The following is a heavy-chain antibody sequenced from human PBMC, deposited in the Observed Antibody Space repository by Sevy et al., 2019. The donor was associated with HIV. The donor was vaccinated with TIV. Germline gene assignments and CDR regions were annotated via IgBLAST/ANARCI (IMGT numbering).Heavy chain of an antibody. CDR3: AKDTSDYGDYGGTYYFGMDV. V-gene: IGHV3-30*18. CDR2: ISYDGSNK. Sequence: GGSLRLSCAASGFTFSSYGMHWVRQAPGKGLEWVAVISYDGSNKYYADSVKGRFTISRDNSKNTLYLQMNSRRAEDTAVYYCAKDTSDYGDYGGTYYFGMDVWGQGTTVTVSS. J-gene: IGHJ6*02. CDR1: GFTFSSYG. D-gene: IGHD4-17*01.